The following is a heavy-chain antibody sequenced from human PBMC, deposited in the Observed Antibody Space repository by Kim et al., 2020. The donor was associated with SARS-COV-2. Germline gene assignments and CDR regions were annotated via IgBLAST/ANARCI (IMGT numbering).Heavy chain of an antibody. V-gene: IGHV1-24*01. Sequence: ASVKVSCKVSGYTLTELSMHWVRQAPGKGLEWMGGLDPEDGETIYAQKFQGRVTMTEDTSTDTAYMELSSLRSEDTAVYYCAKAVFSGYYYYGMDVWGQGTTVTVSS. J-gene: IGHJ6*02. D-gene: IGHD3-10*02. CDR3: AKAVFSGYYYYGMDV. CDR1: GYTLTELS. CDR2: LDPEDGET.